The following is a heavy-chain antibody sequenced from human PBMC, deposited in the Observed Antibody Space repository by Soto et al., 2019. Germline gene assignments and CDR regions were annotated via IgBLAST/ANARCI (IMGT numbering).Heavy chain of an antibody. J-gene: IGHJ5*02. CDR1: GYSISSGYY. CDR3: ARPTRMNWFDP. Sequence: SETLSLTCAVSGYSISSGYYWGWIRQPPGKGLEWIGSIYHSGSTYYNPSLKSRVTISVDTSKNQFSLKLSSVTAADTAVYYCARPTRMNWFDPWGQGTLVTVST. D-gene: IGHD2-15*01. CDR2: IYHSGST. V-gene: IGHV4-38-2*01.